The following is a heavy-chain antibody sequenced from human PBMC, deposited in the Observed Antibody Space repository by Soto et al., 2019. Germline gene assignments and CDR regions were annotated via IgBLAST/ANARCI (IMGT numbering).Heavy chain of an antibody. CDR3: ARDRGYCSSTSCYTGSDWDAFDI. D-gene: IGHD2-2*02. Sequence: QVQLVESGGGVVQPGRSLRLSCAASGFTFSSYAMHWVRQAPGKGLEWVAVISYDGSNKYYADSVKGRFTISRDNSKNTLYLQMNSLRAEDTAVYYCARDRGYCSSTSCYTGSDWDAFDIWGQGTVVTVSS. V-gene: IGHV3-30-3*01. CDR1: GFTFSSYA. CDR2: ISYDGSNK. J-gene: IGHJ3*02.